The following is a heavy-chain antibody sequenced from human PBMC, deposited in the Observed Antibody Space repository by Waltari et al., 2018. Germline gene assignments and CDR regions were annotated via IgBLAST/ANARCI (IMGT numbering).Heavy chain of an antibody. D-gene: IGHD4-4*01. V-gene: IGHV3-49*04. J-gene: IGHJ5*02. CDR2: IRSKAYGGTT. Sequence: EVQLVESGGGLVQPGRSLRLSCTASGFTFGDYALSWVRQAPGKGLEWVGFIRSKAYGGTTEYAASVKGRFTISRDDSKSIAYLQMNSLKTEDTAVYYCTRDGYSNYESWGQGTLVTVSS. CDR1: GFTFGDYA. CDR3: TRDGYSNYES.